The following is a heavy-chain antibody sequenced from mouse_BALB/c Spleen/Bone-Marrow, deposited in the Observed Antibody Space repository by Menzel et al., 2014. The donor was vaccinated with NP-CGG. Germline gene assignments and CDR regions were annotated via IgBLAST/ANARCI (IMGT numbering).Heavy chain of an antibody. CDR1: GYTFTNYW. CDR2: IFPGTGTT. CDR3: ARHYYGSSDAMDY. Sequence: QVQLKESGAELVKPGASVKLSCKTSGYTFTNYWIQWVKQRPGQGLGWIGEIFPGTGTTYYNEKFKGKATLTIDTSSSTAYMQLSSLTSEGSAVYFCARHYYGSSDAMDYWGQGTSVTVSS. V-gene: IGHV1S132*01. J-gene: IGHJ4*01. D-gene: IGHD1-1*01.